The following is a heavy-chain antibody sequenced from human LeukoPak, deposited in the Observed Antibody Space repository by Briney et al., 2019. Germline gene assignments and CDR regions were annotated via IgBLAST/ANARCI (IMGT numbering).Heavy chain of an antibody. Sequence: PSETLSLPCAVYGGSFSGYYWGWLRQPPGKGLEWIGSVDYTGITSHSPSLKSRVTISVDTSKNQFSLKVSSVSAADTGVYYCVSHPYSSYYYHMDVRGRGTTVTVSS. J-gene: IGHJ6*02. CDR3: VSHPYSSYYYHMDV. CDR2: VDYTGIT. D-gene: IGHD5-18*01. V-gene: IGHV4-34*01. CDR1: GGSFSGYY.